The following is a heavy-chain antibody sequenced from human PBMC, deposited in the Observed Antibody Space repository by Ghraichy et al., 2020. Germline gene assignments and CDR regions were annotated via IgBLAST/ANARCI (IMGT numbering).Heavy chain of an antibody. CDR3: AKGLRYFDWLYFDY. J-gene: IGHJ4*02. CDR1: GFTFSSYA. D-gene: IGHD3-9*01. CDR2: ISGSGGST. V-gene: IGHV3-23*01. Sequence: GGSLRLTCAASGFTFSSYAMSWVRQAPGKRLEWVSAISGSGGSTYYADSVKGRFTISRDNSKNTLYLQMNSLRAEDTAVYYCAKGLRYFDWLYFDYWGQGTLVTVSS.